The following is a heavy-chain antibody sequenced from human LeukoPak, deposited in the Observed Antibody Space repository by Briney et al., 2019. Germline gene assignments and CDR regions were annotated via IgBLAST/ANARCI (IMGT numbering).Heavy chain of an antibody. CDR3: ARGGTSIAVAVAGWFDP. CDR1: GGSISSYY. CDR2: IYTSGST. V-gene: IGHV4-4*07. D-gene: IGHD6-19*01. Sequence: SETLSLTCTVSGGSISSYYWSWIRQPAGKGVEWIGRIYTSGSTNYNPSLKSRVTMSVDTSKNQFSLKLSPVTAADTAVYYCARGGTSIAVAVAGWFDPRGQGTLVTVSS. J-gene: IGHJ5*02.